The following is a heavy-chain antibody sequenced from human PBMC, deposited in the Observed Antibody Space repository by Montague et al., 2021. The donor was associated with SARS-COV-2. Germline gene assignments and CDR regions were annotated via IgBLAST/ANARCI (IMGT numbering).Heavy chain of an antibody. CDR2: IYYSGST. D-gene: IGHD3-22*01. V-gene: IGHV4-39*01. CDR3: ASPTYYYDSSGSDAFDI. CDR1: GGSISSSSYY. J-gene: IGHJ3*02. Sequence: SETLSLTCTVSGGSISSSSYYWGWIRQLPGKGLEWIGSIYYSGSTYYNPSLKSRVTISVDTSKNQFSLKLSSVTAADTAVYHCASPTYYYDSSGSDAFDIWGQGTMVTVSS.